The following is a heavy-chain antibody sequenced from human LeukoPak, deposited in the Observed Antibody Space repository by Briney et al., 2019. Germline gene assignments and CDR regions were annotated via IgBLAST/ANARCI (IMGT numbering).Heavy chain of an antibody. CDR1: GFTFSSYD. D-gene: IGHD2-15*01. CDR2: IGLAGDT. V-gene: IGHV3-13*01. CDR3: ARRWY. J-gene: IGHJ4*02. Sequence: GGSLRLSCAASGFTFSSYDMHWVRQAPGRGLEWVSAIGLAGDTYYPDSVKGRFTISRDNSKNTLYLQMNSLRAEDTAVYYCARRWYWGQGTLVTVSS.